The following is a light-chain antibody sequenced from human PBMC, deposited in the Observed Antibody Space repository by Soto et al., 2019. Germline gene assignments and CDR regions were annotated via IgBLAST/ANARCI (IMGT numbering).Light chain of an antibody. Sequence: EIVLTHSPATLSLSPGERATLSCRASQSVSSYLAWYQQKPGQAPRLLIYDASNRATGIPARFSGSGSGTDFTLPISSLEPEDFAVYYCQQRSNWPWTFGQGTKVEIK. CDR1: QSVSSY. J-gene: IGKJ1*01. CDR2: DAS. V-gene: IGKV3-11*01. CDR3: QQRSNWPWT.